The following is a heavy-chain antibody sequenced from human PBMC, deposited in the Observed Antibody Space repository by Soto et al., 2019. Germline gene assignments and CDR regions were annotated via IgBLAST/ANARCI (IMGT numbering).Heavy chain of an antibody. CDR3: AKDHGYAGGWHTPYYFDS. J-gene: IGHJ4*02. CDR1: GFTFSSYA. Sequence: GGSLRLSCAASGFTFSSYAMSWVRQAPGKGLVWVSSISAGCDSTYYAPSVKGRFTITRDNSKNTLYLQMNSLSAADTAVYYCAKDHGYAGGWHTPYYFDSWGQGTLVSVSS. D-gene: IGHD6-19*01. CDR2: ISAGCDST. V-gene: IGHV3-23*01.